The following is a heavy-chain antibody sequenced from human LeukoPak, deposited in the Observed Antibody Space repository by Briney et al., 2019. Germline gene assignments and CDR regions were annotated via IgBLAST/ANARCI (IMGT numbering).Heavy chain of an antibody. CDR2: ISSSGSST. D-gene: IGHD3-10*01. Sequence: GGSLRLSCAASGFTFSSYGMHWVRQAPGKGMEWVSSISSSGSSTYYADSVKGRFTVSRDNSKNTVNLQINSLRAEDTAVYYCAEITMIRGFDYWGQGTLVTVSS. CDR3: AEITMIRGFDY. V-gene: IGHV3-23*01. CDR1: GFTFSSYG. J-gene: IGHJ4*02.